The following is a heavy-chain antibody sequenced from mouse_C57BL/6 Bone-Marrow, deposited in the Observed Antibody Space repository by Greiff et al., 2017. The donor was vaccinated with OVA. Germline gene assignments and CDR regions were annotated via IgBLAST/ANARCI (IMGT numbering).Heavy chain of an antibody. CDR3: ATTVVDDY. CDR1: GYSIPSGYY. Sequence: VQLKESGPGLVKPSQSLSLTCSVTGYSIPSGYYWNWIRQFPGNKLEWMGYISYDGSNNYNPSLKNRISITRDTSKNQFFLKLNSVTTEDTATYYCATTVVDDYWGQGTTLTVSS. D-gene: IGHD1-1*01. V-gene: IGHV3-6*01. J-gene: IGHJ2*01. CDR2: ISYDGSN.